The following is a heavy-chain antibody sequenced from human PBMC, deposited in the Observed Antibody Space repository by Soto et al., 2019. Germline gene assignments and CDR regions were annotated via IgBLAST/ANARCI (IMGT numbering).Heavy chain of an antibody. V-gene: IGHV5-10-1*01. D-gene: IGHD3-16*01. Sequence: GESLKISCKGSGYSFTSYWISWVRQMPGKGLEWMGRIDPSDSYTNYSPSFQGHVTISADKSISTAYLQWSSLKASDTAMYYCARVLGGLAHYYSYGMDVWGQGTTVTVSS. J-gene: IGHJ6*02. CDR2: IDPSDSYT. CDR1: GYSFTSYW. CDR3: ARVLGGLAHYYSYGMDV.